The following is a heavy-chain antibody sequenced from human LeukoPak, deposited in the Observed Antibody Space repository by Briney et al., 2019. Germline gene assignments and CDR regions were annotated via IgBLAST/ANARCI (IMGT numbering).Heavy chain of an antibody. J-gene: IGHJ6*03. CDR3: AKEGTYYYGSGSYPVNPWGHYYYMDV. CDR1: GFTFSSYS. Sequence: PGGSLRLSCAASGFTFSSYSMNWVRQAPGKGLEWVSAISGSGGSTYYADSVKGRFTISRDNSKNTLYLQMNSLRAEDTAVYYCAKEGTYYYGSGSYPVNPWGHYYYMDVWGKGTTVTISS. D-gene: IGHD3-10*01. V-gene: IGHV3-23*01. CDR2: ISGSGGST.